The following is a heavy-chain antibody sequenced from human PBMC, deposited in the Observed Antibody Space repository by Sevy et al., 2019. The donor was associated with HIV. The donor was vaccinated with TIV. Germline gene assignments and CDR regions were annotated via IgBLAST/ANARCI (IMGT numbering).Heavy chain of an antibody. D-gene: IGHD5-18*01. Sequence: ASVKVSCKASGGTFSSYAISWVRQAPGQGLEWMGGIIPIFGTANYAQKFQGRVTITADESTSPAYMELSSLRSEDTAVYYCARFGGYSYDYYFDYWGQGTLVTVSS. CDR1: GGTFSSYA. CDR3: ARFGGYSYDYYFDY. V-gene: IGHV1-69*13. CDR2: IIPIFGTA. J-gene: IGHJ4*02.